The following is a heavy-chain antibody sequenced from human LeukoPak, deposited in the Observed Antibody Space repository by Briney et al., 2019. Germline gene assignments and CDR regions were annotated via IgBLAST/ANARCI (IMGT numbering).Heavy chain of an antibody. Sequence: GGSLRLSCVASGFIVSNNYMSWVRQAPGKGLEWVSYISSSGSTIYYADSVKGRFTISRDNAKNSLYLQMNSLRAEDTAVYYCARAYSGSYYYFDYWGQGTLVTVSS. J-gene: IGHJ4*02. V-gene: IGHV3-11*01. D-gene: IGHD1-26*01. CDR2: ISSSGSTI. CDR3: ARAYSGSYYYFDY. CDR1: GFIVSNNY.